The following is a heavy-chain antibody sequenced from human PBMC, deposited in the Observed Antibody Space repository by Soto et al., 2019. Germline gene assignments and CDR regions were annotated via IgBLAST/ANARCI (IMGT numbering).Heavy chain of an antibody. CDR2: FDPEDGET. D-gene: IGHD3-10*01. V-gene: IGHV1-24*01. CDR3: APNAAPGNYYYYMDV. CDR1: GYALTELS. J-gene: IGHJ6*03. Sequence: ASVKVSCKVSGYALTELSMHWVRQAPGKGLEWMGGFDPEDGETIYAQKFQGRVTMTEDTSTDTAYMELSSLRSEDTAVYYCAPNAAPGNYYYYMDVWGKGTTVTVSS.